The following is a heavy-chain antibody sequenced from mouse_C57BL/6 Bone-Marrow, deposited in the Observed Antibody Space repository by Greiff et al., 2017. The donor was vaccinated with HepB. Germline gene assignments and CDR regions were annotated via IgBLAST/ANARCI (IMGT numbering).Heavy chain of an antibody. J-gene: IGHJ2*01. V-gene: IGHV1-4*01. D-gene: IGHD2-3*01. CDR2: INPSSGYT. CDR3: ARDGYPYSFDF. CDR1: GYTFTSYT. Sequence: VKLMESGAELARPGASVKMSCKASGYTFTSYTMHWVKQRPGQGLEWIGYINPSSGYTKYNQKFKDKATLTADKSSSTAYMQLSSLTSEDSAVYYCARDGYPYSFDFWGQGTTLTVSS.